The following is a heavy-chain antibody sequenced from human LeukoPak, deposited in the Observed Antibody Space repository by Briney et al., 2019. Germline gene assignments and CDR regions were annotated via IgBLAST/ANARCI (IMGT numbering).Heavy chain of an antibody. CDR2: IYSGSST. Sequence: GRSLRLSCAASGFSVSSNHMSWVRQAPGKGPEWVSVIYSGSSTYYADPVRGRFIISRDNSKNTLYLQMNSLRAEDTAVYYCARVLQRDYYFDYWGQGTLVTVSS. CDR3: ARVLQRDYYFDY. CDR1: GFSVSSNH. V-gene: IGHV3-53*01. D-gene: IGHD6-25*01. J-gene: IGHJ4*02.